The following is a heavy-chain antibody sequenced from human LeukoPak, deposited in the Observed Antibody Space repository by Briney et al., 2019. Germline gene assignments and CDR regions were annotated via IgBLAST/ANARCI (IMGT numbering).Heavy chain of an antibody. V-gene: IGHV1-8*01. J-gene: IGHJ4*02. CDR2: MNPDNGNT. Sequence: ASVTVSYKTSVYNFTKFDINWVRLAAGQGGEGVGWMNPDNGNTGVAQKFQGRVNMTSDTSVSTVYLDLSTLRSEDTAVYYCARGQYMYGHEIDYWGQGTLVTVSS. CDR3: ARGQYMYGHEIDY. D-gene: IGHD2-8*01. CDR1: VYNFTKFD.